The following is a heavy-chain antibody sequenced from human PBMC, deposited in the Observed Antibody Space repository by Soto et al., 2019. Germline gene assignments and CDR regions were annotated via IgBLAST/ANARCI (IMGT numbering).Heavy chain of an antibody. CDR2: IYWDDDQ. D-gene: IGHD5-12*01. Sequence: QITVKESGLTLVKPTETLTLTCTFSGFSLSSIGMGVGWIRQPPGKALEWLALIYWDDDQRYSPSLHSRLTITXDPXKNQVDLTMTNMDPVDTATYYCARLTRGVYDLDRLWEKFDYWGQGALVTVSS. CDR1: GFSLSSIGMG. V-gene: IGHV2-5*02. CDR3: ARLTRGVYDLDRLWEKFDY. J-gene: IGHJ4*02.